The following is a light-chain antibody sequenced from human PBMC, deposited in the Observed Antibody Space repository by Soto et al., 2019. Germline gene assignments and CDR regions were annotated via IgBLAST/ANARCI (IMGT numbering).Light chain of an antibody. CDR3: HQYGDSPL. Sequence: EIVLTQSPGTLSLSPGERATLSCRASQSVRSSYLAWYQQKPGQAPRLLIYGASIRATGITDRFGGSGSGTDFTLTISRLEPEDFAVYYCHQYGDSPLFGPGTKVDIK. J-gene: IGKJ3*01. CDR2: GAS. CDR1: QSVRSSY. V-gene: IGKV3-20*01.